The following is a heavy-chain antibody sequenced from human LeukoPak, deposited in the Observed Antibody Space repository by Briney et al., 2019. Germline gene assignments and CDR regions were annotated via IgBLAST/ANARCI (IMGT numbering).Heavy chain of an antibody. V-gene: IGHV3-23*01. J-gene: IGHJ3*02. CDR1: GFTFNSYG. D-gene: IGHD3-10*01. CDR2: ISGSGGST. Sequence: PGGSLRLSCAASGFTFNSYGINWVRQAPGKGLEWVSAISGSGGSTYYADSVKGRFTISRDNSKNTLYLQMNSLRAEDTAVYYCAKDRYYGSGTYAFDIWGQGTMVTVSS. CDR3: AKDRYYGSGTYAFDI.